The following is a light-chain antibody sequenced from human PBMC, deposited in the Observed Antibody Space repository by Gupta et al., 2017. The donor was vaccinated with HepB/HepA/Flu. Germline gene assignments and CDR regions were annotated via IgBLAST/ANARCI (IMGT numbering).Light chain of an antibody. CDR3: AAWDDSPKDVL. CDR1: SSNIGRTN. Sequence: QSVLTQPPSESGTPGQRVTMSCSGSSSNIGRTNVNWYQQFPGTAPKLLIYYNDQRPSGVPDRFSGSKSGTSASLVISGLRSEDEANYYCAAWDDSPKDVLFGGGTKLSVL. V-gene: IGLV1-44*01. CDR2: YND. J-gene: IGLJ2*01.